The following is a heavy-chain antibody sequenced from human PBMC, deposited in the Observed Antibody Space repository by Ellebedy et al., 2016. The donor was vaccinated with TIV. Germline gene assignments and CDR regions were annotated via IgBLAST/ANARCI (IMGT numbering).Heavy chain of an antibody. D-gene: IGHD2-15*01. Sequence: MPSETLSLTCTVSGGSISPYYWSRIRQPPGKGLEWIGYISYSESTNYNPSLQSRVTISVDTSKNQFSLKLTSVTAADTAVYYCARVVWQLPVSYAFDIWGQGTMVTVSS. CDR1: GGSISPYY. V-gene: IGHV4-59*01. CDR3: ARVVWQLPVSYAFDI. J-gene: IGHJ3*02. CDR2: ISYSEST.